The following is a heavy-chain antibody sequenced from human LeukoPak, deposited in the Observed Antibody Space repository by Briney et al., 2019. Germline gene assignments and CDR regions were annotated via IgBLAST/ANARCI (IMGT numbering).Heavy chain of an antibody. V-gene: IGHV3-49*04. CDR2: IRSKGYGGTT. CDR1: GFSFGDYA. J-gene: IGHJ4*02. CDR3: ARTPPFGDYGTYFFDY. Sequence: GRSLRLSCTTSGFSFGDYAMSWVRQAPGKGLEWLGFIRSKGYGGTTEYAASVKGRFSISGDDSQRIAYLQTNSLKTEDTAVYYCARTPPFGDYGTYFFDYWGQGSLVTVSS. D-gene: IGHD4-17*01.